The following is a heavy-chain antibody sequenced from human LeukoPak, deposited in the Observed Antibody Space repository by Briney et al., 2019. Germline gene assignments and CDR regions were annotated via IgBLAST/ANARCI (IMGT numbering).Heavy chain of an antibody. D-gene: IGHD5-24*01. CDR2: ISSSSSYT. Sequence: GGSLRLSCAASGFTFSDYYMSWIRQAPGKGLEWVSHISSSSSYTNYADSVKGRFTISRDNAKNSLYLQMNSLRAEDTAVYYCARDPRYGYNFDYWGQGTLVTVSS. CDR3: ARDPRYGYNFDY. CDR1: GFTFSDYY. J-gene: IGHJ4*02. V-gene: IGHV3-11*05.